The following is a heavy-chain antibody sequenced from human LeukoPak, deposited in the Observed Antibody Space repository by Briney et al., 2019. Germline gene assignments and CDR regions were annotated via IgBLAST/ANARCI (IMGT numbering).Heavy chain of an antibody. D-gene: IGHD6-13*01. Sequence: SETLSLTCTVSGGSISSSSYYWGWIRQPPGKGLECIGHNSGTTYYNPSLKSRVTISLDTSKNQFSLRLTSVTAADTAVYYCARGSSSWLDYYIDVWAKGTTVTVSS. CDR3: ARGSSSWLDYYIDV. CDR2: NSGTT. CDR1: GGSISSSSYY. J-gene: IGHJ6*03. V-gene: IGHV4-39*07.